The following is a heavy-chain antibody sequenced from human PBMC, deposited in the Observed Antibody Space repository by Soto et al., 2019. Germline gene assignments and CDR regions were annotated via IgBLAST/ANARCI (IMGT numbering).Heavy chain of an antibody. CDR3: ARSPHRIQLWSENYYYYYGMDV. D-gene: IGHD5-18*01. V-gene: IGHV1-3*01. J-gene: IGHJ6*02. CDR2: INAGNGNT. CDR1: GYTFTSYA. Sequence: VASVKVSCKASGYTFTSYAMHWVRQAPGQRLEWMGWINAGNGNTKYSQKFQGRVTITRDTSASTAYMELSSLRSEDTAVYYCARSPHRIQLWSENYYYYYGMDVWGQGTTVTVSS.